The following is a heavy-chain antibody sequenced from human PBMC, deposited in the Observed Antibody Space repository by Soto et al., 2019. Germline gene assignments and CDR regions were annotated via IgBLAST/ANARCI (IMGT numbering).Heavy chain of an antibody. CDR2: IYWDDDK. CDR3: AHSRCGGDCLPSDY. CDR1: GFSLSTSGVG. V-gene: IGHV2-5*02. J-gene: IGHJ4*02. D-gene: IGHD2-21*02. Sequence: QITLKESGPTLVKPTQTLTLNWAFSGFSLSTSGVGVGWIRQPPGKALEWLALIYWDDDKRYSPSLKSRLTITKDTSKNQVVLTMTNMDPVDTATYYCAHSRCGGDCLPSDYWGQGTLVTVSS.